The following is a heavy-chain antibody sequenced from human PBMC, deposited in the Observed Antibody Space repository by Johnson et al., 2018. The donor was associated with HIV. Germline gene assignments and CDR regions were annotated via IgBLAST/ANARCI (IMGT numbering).Heavy chain of an antibody. D-gene: IGHD3-22*01. CDR2: ISGSGGST. CDR1: GFTVSSNY. V-gene: IGHV3-23*04. J-gene: IGHJ3*02. CDR3: AKDPYPYYDSSGYYLMSFAFAAFDI. Sequence: EVQLVEPGGGVVQPGRSLRLSCAASGFTVSSNYMSWVRQAPGQGLEWVSAISGSGGSTYYPASEKGSFTLSRHNSKTPLYLQMNSLRAEDTAVYYCAKDPYPYYDSSGYYLMSFAFAAFDIWGQGTMVTVSS.